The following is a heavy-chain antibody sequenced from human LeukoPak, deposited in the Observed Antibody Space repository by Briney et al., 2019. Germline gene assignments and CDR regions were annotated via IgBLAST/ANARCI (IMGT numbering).Heavy chain of an antibody. D-gene: IGHD2-15*01. Sequence: GGSLRLSCAASGFTFSSYEMNWVRQAPGKGLEWVSYITSRGSTKYYADSVKGRFTTSRDNAKNSLYLQMNSLRAEDTAVYYCASESIYCSGGSCYPYYFDYWGQGTLVTVSS. V-gene: IGHV3-48*03. CDR2: ITSRGSTK. CDR1: GFTFSSYE. J-gene: IGHJ4*02. CDR3: ASESIYCSGGSCYPYYFDY.